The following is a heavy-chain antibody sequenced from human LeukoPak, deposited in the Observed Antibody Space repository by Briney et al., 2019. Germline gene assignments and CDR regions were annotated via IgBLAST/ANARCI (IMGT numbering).Heavy chain of an antibody. V-gene: IGHV4-34*01. Sequence: SETLSLTCAVYDGSFSGYYCSWIRQPPGKGLEWIGEINHSGSANYNPSLKSRVTILLDTSKNQFSLKLSSATAADTAVYFCARGPYSYDSSGAFDIWGQGTMVTVS. CDR1: DGSFSGYY. D-gene: IGHD3-22*01. J-gene: IGHJ3*02. CDR2: INHSGSA. CDR3: ARGPYSYDSSGAFDI.